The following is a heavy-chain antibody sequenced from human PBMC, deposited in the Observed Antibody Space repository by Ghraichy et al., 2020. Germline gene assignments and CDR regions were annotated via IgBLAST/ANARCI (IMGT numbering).Heavy chain of an antibody. CDR2: INHSGST. J-gene: IGHJ3*02. CDR1: GGSFSGYY. CDR3: ARVQGRFLAGYSYRSRRRGDAFDI. Sequence: SETLSLTCAVYGGSFSGYYWSWIRQPPGKGLEWIGEINHSGSTNYNPSLKSRVTISVDTSKNQFSLKLSSVTAADTAVYYCARVQGRFLAGYSYRSRRRGDAFDIWGQGTMVTVSS. D-gene: IGHD5-18*01. V-gene: IGHV4-34*01.